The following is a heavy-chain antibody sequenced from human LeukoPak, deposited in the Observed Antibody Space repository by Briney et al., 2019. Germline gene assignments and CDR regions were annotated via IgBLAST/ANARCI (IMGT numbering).Heavy chain of an antibody. CDR2: IYYSGST. CDR1: GGSISSSSYY. CDR3: ARVPTVTFFDY. J-gene: IGHJ4*02. V-gene: IGHV4-39*01. D-gene: IGHD4-17*01. Sequence: SETLSLTCAVSGGSISSSSYYWGWIRQPPGKGLEWIGSIYYSGSTYYNPSLKSRVTISVDTSKNQFSLKLSSVTAADTAVYYCARVPTVTFFDYWGQGTLVTVSP.